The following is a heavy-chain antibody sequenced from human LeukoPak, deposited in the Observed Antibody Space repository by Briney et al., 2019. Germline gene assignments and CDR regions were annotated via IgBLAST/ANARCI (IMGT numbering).Heavy chain of an antibody. D-gene: IGHD3-22*01. CDR2: IWYDGSNK. Sequence: GGSLRLSCAASGFTFSSYGMHWVRQAPGKGLEWVAVIWYDGSNKYYADSVKGRFTIPRDNSKNTLYLQMNSLRAEDTAVYYCAKEGVTYYYDSSGYHFLDYWGQGTLVTVSS. J-gene: IGHJ4*02. CDR1: GFTFSSYG. V-gene: IGHV3-33*06. CDR3: AKEGVTYYYDSSGYHFLDY.